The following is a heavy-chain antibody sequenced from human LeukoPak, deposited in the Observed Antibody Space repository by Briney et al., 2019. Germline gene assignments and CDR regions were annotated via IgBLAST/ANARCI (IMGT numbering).Heavy chain of an antibody. CDR1: GFTVSDYS. CDR2: ISGSGSYT. Sequence: GGSLRLSCAASGFTVSDYSMSWVRQAPGKGLEWVSAISGSGSYTDYADSVKGRFTISKDNSKNTLYMRMSSLRAEDTAVYYCARVATPPSGYYYYYMDVWGKGTTVTISS. D-gene: IGHD2-15*01. V-gene: IGHV3-23*01. J-gene: IGHJ6*03. CDR3: ARVATPPSGYYYYYMDV.